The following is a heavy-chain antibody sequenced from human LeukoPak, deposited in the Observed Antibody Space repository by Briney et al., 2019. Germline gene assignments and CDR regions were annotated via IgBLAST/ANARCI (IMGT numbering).Heavy chain of an antibody. CDR1: GYTFTGYY. CDR3: ARGWVTMVRGAQRFDP. J-gene: IGHJ5*02. CDR2: INPNSGGT. D-gene: IGHD3-10*01. V-gene: IGHV1-2*02. Sequence: GASVKVSCKASGYTFTGYYMHWVRQAPGQGLEWMGWINPNSGGTNYAQKFQGRVTMTRDTSISTAYMELSRLRSDDTAVYYCARGWVTMVRGAQRFDPWGQGTLVTVSS.